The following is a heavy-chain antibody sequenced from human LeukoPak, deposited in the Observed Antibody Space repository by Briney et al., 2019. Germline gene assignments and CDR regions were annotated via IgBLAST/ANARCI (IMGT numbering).Heavy chain of an antibody. J-gene: IGHJ4*02. CDR2: IYYSGST. Sequence: KPSETLSLTCTVSGGSISSYYWSWIRQPPGKGLEWIGYIYYSGSTNYNPSLKSRVTISVDTSKNQFSPKLSSVTAADTAVYYCARDLDGDYGGYWGQGTLVTVSS. CDR1: GGSISSYY. CDR3: ARDLDGDYGGY. D-gene: IGHD4-17*01. V-gene: IGHV4-59*12.